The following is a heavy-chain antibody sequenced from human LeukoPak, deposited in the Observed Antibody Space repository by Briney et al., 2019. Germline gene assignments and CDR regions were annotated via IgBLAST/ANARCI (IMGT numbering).Heavy chain of an antibody. CDR3: ARSTPKLYYYGMDV. Sequence: GESLKISCKGSGYSFTNHWISWVRQMPGQVLEPIVIIYPGHSDTRYSPSFQGQVTISVDKSISTAYLQWSSLKASDTAMYYCARSTPKLYYYGMDVWGQGTTVTVSS. V-gene: IGHV5-51*01. CDR1: GYSFTNHW. CDR2: IYPGHSDT. J-gene: IGHJ6*02.